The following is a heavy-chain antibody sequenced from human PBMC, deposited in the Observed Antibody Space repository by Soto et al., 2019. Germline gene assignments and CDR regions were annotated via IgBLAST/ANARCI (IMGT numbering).Heavy chain of an antibody. CDR2: VDYTGST. CDR1: GGSITGTTNY. V-gene: IGHV4-39*01. J-gene: IGHJ5*02. D-gene: IGHD3-10*01. CDR3: ARRTPLYASESSRFDP. Sequence: SETLSLTCTVSGGSITGTTNYWGWIRQPPGKGLEWIGTVDYTGSTNYNPSLESRVTISVDTSKNQFSLNLRSVTAADTAVYYCARRTPLYASESSRFDPWGQGALVTVSS.